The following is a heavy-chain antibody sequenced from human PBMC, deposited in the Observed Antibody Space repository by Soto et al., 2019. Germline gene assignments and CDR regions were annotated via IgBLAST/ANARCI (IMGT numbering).Heavy chain of an antibody. CDR3: ASERDSSGYYSPPFDY. D-gene: IGHD3-22*01. Sequence: SETLSLTCTVSGGSISSYYWSWIRQPAGRGLEWVGRIDSSGSTDYKPSLKSRVTMSVETSKNQFSLKLSSVTAADTAVYYCASERDSSGYYSPPFDYWGQGTL. J-gene: IGHJ4*02. CDR1: GGSISSYY. V-gene: IGHV4-4*07. CDR2: IDSSGST.